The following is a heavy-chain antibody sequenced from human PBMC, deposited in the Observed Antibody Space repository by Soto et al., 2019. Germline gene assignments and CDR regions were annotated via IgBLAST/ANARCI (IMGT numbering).Heavy chain of an antibody. CDR3: AKDIVVGIAAAGTSPLAN. CDR1: GFTFDDYA. D-gene: IGHD6-13*01. CDR2: ISWNSGSI. Sequence: GGSLRLSCAASGFTFDDYAMHWVRQAPGKGLEWVSGISWNSGSIGYADSVKGRFTISRDNAKNSLYLQMNSLRAEDTALYYCAKDIVVGIAAAGTSPLANWGQGTLVTVSS. V-gene: IGHV3-9*01. J-gene: IGHJ4*02.